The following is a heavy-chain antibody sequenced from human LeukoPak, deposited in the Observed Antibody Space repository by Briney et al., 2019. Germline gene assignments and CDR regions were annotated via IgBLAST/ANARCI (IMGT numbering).Heavy chain of an antibody. V-gene: IGHV1-8*01. CDR3: ARVVAEQRAFDI. CDR1: GYTFTSYD. CDR2: MNPNSGNT. D-gene: IGHD2-15*01. J-gene: IGHJ3*02. Sequence: EASVKVSCKASGYTFTSYDINWVRQATGQGLEWMGWMNPNSGNTGYAQKFQGRVTMTRNTSISTAYMELSSLRSEDTAVYYCARVVAEQRAFDIWGQGTMVTVSS.